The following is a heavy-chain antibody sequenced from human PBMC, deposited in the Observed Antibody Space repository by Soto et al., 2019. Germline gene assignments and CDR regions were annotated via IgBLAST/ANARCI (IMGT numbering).Heavy chain of an antibody. Sequence: PGGSLRLSCAASGFTFDDYGMSWVRQAPGKGLEWVAVIWYHGTTKNYADSVKGRFTISRDISRNTVYLQMDSLEVEDTAVYYCARDVDTTSHLNWFDPWGQGVMVTVSS. V-gene: IGHV3-33*08. CDR2: IWYHGTTK. CDR3: ARDVDTTSHLNWFDP. D-gene: IGHD5-18*01. J-gene: IGHJ5*02. CDR1: GFTFDDYG.